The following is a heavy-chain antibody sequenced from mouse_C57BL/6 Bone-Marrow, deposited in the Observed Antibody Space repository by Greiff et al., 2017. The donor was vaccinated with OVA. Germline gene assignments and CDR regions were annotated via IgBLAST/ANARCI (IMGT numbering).Heavy chain of an antibody. D-gene: IGHD1-1*01. J-gene: IGHJ2*01. V-gene: IGHV7-3*01. CDR1: GFTFTNYY. CDR2: IRNKPNGSTT. CDR3: ARYKGRVAVDYFDY. Sequence: EVKLVESGGGLVQPGDSLSLSCAASGFTFTNYYMSWVRQPPGKALEWLAFIRNKPNGSTTEYSASVQGRFTISRDNSQRILYLQMNALRSEASATEYCARYKGRVAVDYFDYWGQGTALTVSS.